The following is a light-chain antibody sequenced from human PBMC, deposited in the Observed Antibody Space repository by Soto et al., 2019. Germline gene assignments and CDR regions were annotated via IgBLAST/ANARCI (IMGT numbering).Light chain of an antibody. CDR2: GAS. CDR3: QESYSFLWGT. V-gene: IGKV1-39*01. J-gene: IGKJ1*01. CDR1: QSINTY. Sequence: DIQMTQSPSSLSASVGDRVTITCRTSQSINTYLNWYQQKPGKAPKLLIYGASSLQSGVPLRFSGSGSGTDLTLTITTLQPEDVATYYCQESYSFLWGTCGQGTKVEIK.